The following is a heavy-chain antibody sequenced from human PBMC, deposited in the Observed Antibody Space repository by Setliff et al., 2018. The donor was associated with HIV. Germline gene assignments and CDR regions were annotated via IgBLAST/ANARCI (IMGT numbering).Heavy chain of an antibody. V-gene: IGHV3-15*01. Sequence: KPSETLSLTCAVSGYSISSGYYWGWIRQPPGKGLEWVGRIKSKSDDGTTDYAAPLKGRFTVSRDDSKNTLYLQMKSLKTEDTAVYYCTTEVFRQWLVGDYWGQGTLVTVSS. CDR2: IKSKSDDGTT. D-gene: IGHD6-19*01. CDR3: TTEVFRQWLVGDY. CDR1: GYSISSGY. J-gene: IGHJ4*02.